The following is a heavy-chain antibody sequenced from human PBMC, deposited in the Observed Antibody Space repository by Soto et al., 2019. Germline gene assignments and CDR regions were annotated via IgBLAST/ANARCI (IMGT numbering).Heavy chain of an antibody. J-gene: IGHJ5*02. CDR1: CGSISTYY. CDR2: IYYRGST. CDR3: VIGLDDTRCYSAPFDP. D-gene: IGHD2-21*01. Sequence: SETLSLTCTVSCGSISTYYWGLIRQPPGKRQEWIGYIYYRGSTNYNPSLKIRVTISVDTSKNQFSLQLSSVTAADTAVYYCVIGLDDTRCYSAPFDPWDQVTLVNVSS. V-gene: IGHV4-59*12.